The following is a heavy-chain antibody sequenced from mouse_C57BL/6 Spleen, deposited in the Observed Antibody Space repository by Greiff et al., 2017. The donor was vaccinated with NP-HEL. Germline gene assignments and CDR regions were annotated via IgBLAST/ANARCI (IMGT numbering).Heavy chain of an antibody. CDR3: AREEGSRFAY. CDR2: ISDGGSYT. CDR1: GFTFSSYA. J-gene: IGHJ3*01. V-gene: IGHV5-4*01. Sequence: EVMLVESGGGLVKPGGSLKLSCAASGFTFSSYAMSWVRQTPEKRLEWVATISDGGSYTYYPDNVKGRFTISRDNAKNNLYLQMSHLKSEDTAMYYCAREEGSRFAYWGQGTLVTVSA.